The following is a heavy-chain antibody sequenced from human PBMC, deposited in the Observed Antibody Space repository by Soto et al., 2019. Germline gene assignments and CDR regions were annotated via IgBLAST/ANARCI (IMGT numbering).Heavy chain of an antibody. CDR1: GYSFTSYW. V-gene: IGHV5-51*01. CDR3: AASIAARQDDYYYGMDV. D-gene: IGHD6-6*01. J-gene: IGHJ6*02. CDR2: IYPGDSDT. Sequence: EVQLVQSGAEVKKPGESLKISCKGSGYSFTSYWIGWVRQMPGKGLEWMGIIYPGDSDTRYSPSFQGQVTISADKSISTAYLQWSSLKASDTAMYYCAASIAARQDDYYYGMDVWGQGTTVTVSS.